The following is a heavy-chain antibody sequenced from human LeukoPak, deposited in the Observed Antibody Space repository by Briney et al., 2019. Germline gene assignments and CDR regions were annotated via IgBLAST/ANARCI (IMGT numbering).Heavy chain of an antibody. CDR2: ISGSGGST. CDR1: GFTFSNAW. V-gene: IGHV3-23*01. CDR3: PELGITMIGGI. D-gene: IGHD3-10*02. Sequence: GGSLRLSCAASGFTFSNAWMSWVRQAPGKGLEWVSAISGSGGSTYYADSVKGRFTISRDNAKNSLYLQMNSLRAEDTAVYYCPELGITMIGGIWGKGTTVTISS. J-gene: IGHJ6*04.